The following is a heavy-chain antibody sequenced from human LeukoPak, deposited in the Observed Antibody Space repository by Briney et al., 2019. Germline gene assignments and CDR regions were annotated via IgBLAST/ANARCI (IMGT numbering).Heavy chain of an antibody. D-gene: IGHD6-19*01. J-gene: IGHJ6*03. CDR3: ARESSSGWYGRYYYYYMDV. CDR1: GFTFSNYG. CDR2: IKQDGSEK. V-gene: IGHV3-7*01. Sequence: PGGSLRLSCAASGFTFSNYGMSWVRQAPGKGLEWVANIKQDGSEKYYVDSVKGRFTISRDNAKNSLYLQMNSLRAEDTAVYYCARESSSGWYGRYYYYYMDVWGKGTTVAVSS.